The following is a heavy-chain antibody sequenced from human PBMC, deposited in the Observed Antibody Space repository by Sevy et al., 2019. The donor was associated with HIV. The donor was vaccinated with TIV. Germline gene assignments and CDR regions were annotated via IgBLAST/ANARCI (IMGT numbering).Heavy chain of an antibody. CDR1: GFTSGSFW. CDR2: INSDGKIA. Sequence: GGSLRLSCAASGFTSGSFWMHWVRQTPGKGLIWVSHINSDGKIADYAGSVKGRFTVSRDSAKNTQHLQMTSLGDEDTALYYCTIGSAGTAQHWGQGILVTVSS. CDR3: TIGSAGTAQH. D-gene: IGHD6-19*01. V-gene: IGHV3-74*01. J-gene: IGHJ4*02.